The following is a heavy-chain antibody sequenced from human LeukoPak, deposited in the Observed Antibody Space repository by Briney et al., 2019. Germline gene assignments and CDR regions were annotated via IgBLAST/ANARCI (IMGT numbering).Heavy chain of an antibody. CDR3: ARPLTNNWYPGFDY. CDR1: GFTFSSYG. D-gene: IGHD1-1*01. CDR2: ISYDGSNK. Sequence: PGGSLRLSCAASGFTFSSYGMHWVRQAPGKGLEWVAVISYDGSNKYYADSVKGRFTISRDNAKNSLYLQMNSLRVEDTAVYYCARPLTNNWYPGFDYWGQGTLVTVSS. J-gene: IGHJ4*02. V-gene: IGHV3-30*03.